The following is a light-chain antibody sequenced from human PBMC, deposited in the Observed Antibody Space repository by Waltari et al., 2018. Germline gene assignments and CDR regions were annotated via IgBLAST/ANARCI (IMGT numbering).Light chain of an antibody. CDR1: SHDIGGYDY. V-gene: IGLV2-11*01. Sequence: QSALPQPRSVSGSPGQSFTISCTGSSHDIGGYDYVSWYQQHPGKAPKLFIYDVTKRPSGVPDRFAGSRSGTTASLTIAGLQPEDEADYYCCSYAGGRYVFGTGTKVTVL. J-gene: IGLJ1*01. CDR2: DVT. CDR3: CSYAGGRYV.